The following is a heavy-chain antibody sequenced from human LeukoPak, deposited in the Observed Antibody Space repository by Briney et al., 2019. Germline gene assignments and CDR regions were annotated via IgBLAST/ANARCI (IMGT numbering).Heavy chain of an antibody. D-gene: IGHD3-10*01. CDR2: IYYSGST. CDR1: GFTFSGYS. J-gene: IGHJ4*02. CDR3: ARVSWFDELPNC. Sequence: PGGSLKLSCEASGFTFSGYSMNWVRQPPGKGLEWIGSIYYSGSTYYNPSLKSRVTISVDTSKNQFSLKLSSVTAADTAVYYCARVSWFDELPNCWGQGTLVSVSS. V-gene: IGHV4-39*07.